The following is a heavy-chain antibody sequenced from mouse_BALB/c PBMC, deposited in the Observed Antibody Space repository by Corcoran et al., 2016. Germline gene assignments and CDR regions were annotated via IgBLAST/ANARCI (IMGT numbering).Heavy chain of an antibody. J-gene: IGHJ2*01. CDR3: ARWGGNYYFDY. CDR1: GYTFTNYG. CDR2: INTYTGEP. D-gene: IGHD2-1*01. Sequence: QIQLVQSGPELKKPGETVKISCKASGYTFTNYGMNWVKQAPGKGLKWMGWINTYTGEPTYADDFKGRFAFSLETSASTAYLQINNLKNEDMATYFCARWGGNYYFDYGGQGTTLTVSS. V-gene: IGHV9-1*02.